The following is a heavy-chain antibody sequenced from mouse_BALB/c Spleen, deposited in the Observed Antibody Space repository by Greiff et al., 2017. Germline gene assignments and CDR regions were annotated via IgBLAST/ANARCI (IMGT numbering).Heavy chain of an antibody. CDR3: ARGVTQYYFDY. V-gene: IGHV1S22*01. Sequence: LQQPGSELVRPGASVKLSCKASGYTFTSYWMHWVKQRPGQGLEWIGNIYPGSGSTNYDDKFKSKATLTVDTSSSTAYMQLSSLTSEDSAVCYCARGVTQYYFDYWGQGTTPTVSS. J-gene: IGHJ2*01. CDR1: GYTFTSYW. CDR2: IYPGSGST. D-gene: IGHD2-12*01.